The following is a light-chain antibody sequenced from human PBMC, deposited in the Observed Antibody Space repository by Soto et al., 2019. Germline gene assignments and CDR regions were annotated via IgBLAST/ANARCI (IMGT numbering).Light chain of an antibody. V-gene: IGKV3D-20*02. CDR3: QQRKKWPYT. Sequence: EILLTQSPGTLSLSPGEAATLSCRASQSVRYNYLAWYQQRPGQPPRLLIHAAASRASGIPDRFSGSVSGTDFTLTIRRLEPEDFAVYFCQQRKKWPYTFGQGTKLVIK. J-gene: IGKJ2*01. CDR1: QSVRYNY. CDR2: AAA.